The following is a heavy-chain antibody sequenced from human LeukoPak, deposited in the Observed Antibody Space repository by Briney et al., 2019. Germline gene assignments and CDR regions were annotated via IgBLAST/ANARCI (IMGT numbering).Heavy chain of an antibody. CDR2: ISGSGGST. D-gene: IGHD3-22*01. V-gene: IGHV3-23*01. J-gene: IGHJ4*02. CDR3: AKENSARVVITPIDY. CDR1: GFPFSNSW. Sequence: GGSLRLSCAVSGFPFSNSWMYWVRQAPGKGLEWVSAISGSGGSTYYADSAKGRFTISRDNSKNTLYLQMNSLRAEDTAVYYCAKENSARVVITPIDYWGQGTLVSVSS.